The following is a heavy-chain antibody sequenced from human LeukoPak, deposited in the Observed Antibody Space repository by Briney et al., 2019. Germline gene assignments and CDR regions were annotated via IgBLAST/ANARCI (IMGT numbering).Heavy chain of an antibody. CDR2: IYYSGST. D-gene: IGHD3-16*02. CDR1: GGSISSSSYY. CDR3: ARAFGGVIVPGDPFDY. V-gene: IGHV4-39*07. Sequence: SETLSLTCTVSGGSISSSSYYWGWIRQPPGKGLEWIGSIYYSGSTYYNPSLKSRVTISVDTSKNQFSLKLSSVTAADTAVYYCARAFGGVIVPGDPFDYWGQGTLVTVSS. J-gene: IGHJ4*02.